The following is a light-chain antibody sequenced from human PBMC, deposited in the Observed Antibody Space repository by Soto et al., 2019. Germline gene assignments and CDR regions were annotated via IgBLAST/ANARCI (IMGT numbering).Light chain of an antibody. CDR2: GAS. J-gene: IGKJ1*01. CDR3: QQYAASPRT. V-gene: IGKV3-20*01. Sequence: IVLTQSPGTLSLSPRERATLSCRASQSVSSNYLAWYQHRPGQAPRLLIYGASNRAPGIPDRLSGSGSGTDFTLTISRLEPEDFAVYYCQQYAASPRTFGQGTQVEV. CDR1: QSVSSNY.